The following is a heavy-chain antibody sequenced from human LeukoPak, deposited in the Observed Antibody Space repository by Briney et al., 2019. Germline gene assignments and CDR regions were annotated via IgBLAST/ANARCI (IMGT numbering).Heavy chain of an antibody. D-gene: IGHD2-15*01. V-gene: IGHV3-7*03. CDR3: TTDTWYSAGH. Sequence: GGSLRLSCVASGFSFNNFGMTWVRQAPGKGLEWVAIIKKDGSEKYYVDSMKGRFTIPRDNAKNSLFLQMNSLRAEDTAIYYCTTDTWYSAGHWGQGTLVTVSS. J-gene: IGHJ4*02. CDR1: GFSFNNFG. CDR2: IKKDGSEK.